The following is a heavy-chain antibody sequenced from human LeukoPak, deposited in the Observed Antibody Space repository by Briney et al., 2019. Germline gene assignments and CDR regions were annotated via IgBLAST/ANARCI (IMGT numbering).Heavy chain of an antibody. CDR3: ARDSGSYKPFDY. D-gene: IGHD1-26*01. Sequence: SETLSLTCTVSGGSISSYYWSWIRQPPGKGLEWIGYIYYSGSTNYNPSLKSRVTISVDTSKNQFSLKLSSVTAADTAVYYCARDSGSYKPFDYWGQGTLVTASS. V-gene: IGHV4-59*01. CDR2: IYYSGST. J-gene: IGHJ4*02. CDR1: GGSISSYY.